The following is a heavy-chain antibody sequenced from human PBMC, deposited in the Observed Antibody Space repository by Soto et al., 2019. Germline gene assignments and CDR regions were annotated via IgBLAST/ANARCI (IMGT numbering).Heavy chain of an antibody. CDR2: INPSGGST. CDR1: GYIFTNHY. Sequence: QVQLVQSGAEVKKPGASVKVSCKASGYIFTNHYIHWVRQAPGQGLEWMGIINPSGGSTNYLQNFQGRVTMTRDTSTSTVYMELSSLRSEDTAVYFCARADYYDSSGFYYDYWGQGTLVTVSS. J-gene: IGHJ4*02. D-gene: IGHD3-22*01. V-gene: IGHV1-46*01. CDR3: ARADYYDSSGFYYDY.